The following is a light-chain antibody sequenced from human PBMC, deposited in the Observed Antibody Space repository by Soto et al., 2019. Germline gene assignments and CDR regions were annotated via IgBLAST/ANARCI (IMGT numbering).Light chain of an antibody. V-gene: IGLV2-23*03. CDR3: CSYAGSGTFV. CDR2: EGS. J-gene: IGLJ1*01. CDR1: SSDVGSYNL. Sequence: QSVLTQPASVSGSPGQSITISCPGTSSDVGSYNLVSWYQQHPGKAPKFMIYEGSKRPSGVSNRFSGSKSGNTASLTISGLQAEDEADYYCCSYAGSGTFVFGTGTKLTVL.